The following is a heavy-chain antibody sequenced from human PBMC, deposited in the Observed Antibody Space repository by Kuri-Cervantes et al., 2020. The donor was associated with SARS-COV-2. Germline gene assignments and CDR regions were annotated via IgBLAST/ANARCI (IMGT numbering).Heavy chain of an antibody. CDR3: ARWPPGSYRPHDAFDV. Sequence: SETLSLTCTVSGGSISSHYWSWIRQPPGKGLEWIGYIYHSGSTNYNPSLKSRVTISVDTSKNQFSLKLNSVTAADTAVYSCARWPPGSYRPHDAFDVWGQGTRVT. CDR1: GGSISSHY. V-gene: IGHV4-59*08. J-gene: IGHJ3*01. D-gene: IGHD1-26*01. CDR2: IYHSGST.